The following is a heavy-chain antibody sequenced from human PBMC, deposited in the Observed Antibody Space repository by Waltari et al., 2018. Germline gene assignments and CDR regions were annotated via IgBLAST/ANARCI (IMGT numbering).Heavy chain of an antibody. D-gene: IGHD6-13*01. J-gene: IGHJ4*02. CDR1: GGSFSGYY. CDR2: INHSGST. Sequence: QVQLQQWGAGLLKPSETLSLTCAVYGGSFSGYYWSWIRQPPGKGLEWIGEINHSGSTNYNPSLKSRVTISVDTSKNQFSLKLSSVTAADTAVYYCASSSQYSSSWYGPFDYWGQGTLVTVSS. V-gene: IGHV4-34*01. CDR3: ASSSQYSSSWYGPFDY.